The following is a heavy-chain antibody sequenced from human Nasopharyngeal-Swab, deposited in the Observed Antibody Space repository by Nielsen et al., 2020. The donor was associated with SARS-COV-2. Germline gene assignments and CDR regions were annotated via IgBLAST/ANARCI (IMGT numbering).Heavy chain of an antibody. V-gene: IGHV7-4-1*02. CDR2: INTNTGNP. D-gene: IGHD3-22*01. Sequence: ASVRVSCKASGYTFTSYAMNWVRQAPGQGLEWMGWINTNTGNPTYAQGFTGRFVFSLDTSVSTAYLQISSLKAEDTAVYYCARDHVYYDSSGYPDAFDIWGQGTMVTVSS. CDR3: ARDHVYYDSSGYPDAFDI. CDR1: GYTFTSYA. J-gene: IGHJ3*02.